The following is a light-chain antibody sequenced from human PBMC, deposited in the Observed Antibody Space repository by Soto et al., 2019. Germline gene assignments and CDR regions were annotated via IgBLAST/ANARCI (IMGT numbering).Light chain of an antibody. Sequence: PGERATLSCTPSQSVSSSFLAWYQQKPGQAPRLLIYGASSRATGVPDRFSGSGSGTDFTLTISRLEPEDFAVFYCQQYGSSPPITFGQGTRLEIK. CDR3: QQYGSSPPIT. CDR1: QSVSSSF. V-gene: IGKV3-20*01. J-gene: IGKJ5*01. CDR2: GAS.